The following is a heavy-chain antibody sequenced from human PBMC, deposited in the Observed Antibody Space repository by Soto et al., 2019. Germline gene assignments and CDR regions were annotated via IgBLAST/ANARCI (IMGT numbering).Heavy chain of an antibody. CDR2: IDSSGGTI. CDR3: ASLWGRQLWLPPP. Sequence: EVQLVQSGGGLVQPGGSLRLSCAASGFTFSNYEMNWVRQAPGKGLEWVSNIDSSGGTIYYADSVKGRFTISRDNAKNSLYLQRNSLRVEDTDVYYCASLWGRQLWLPPPWGQGTQVTVSS. J-gene: IGHJ5*02. V-gene: IGHV3-48*03. CDR1: GFTFSNYE. D-gene: IGHD5-18*01.